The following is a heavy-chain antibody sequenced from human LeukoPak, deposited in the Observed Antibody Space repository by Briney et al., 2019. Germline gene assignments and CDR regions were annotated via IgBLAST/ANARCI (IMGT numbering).Heavy chain of an antibody. D-gene: IGHD2-21*01. J-gene: IGHJ4*02. Sequence: GMSLRLSCAASGFPFSTYGMHWVRQAPGKGLEWVAAISNDGNNKFYADSVKGRFTISRDNPKNTMNLQMNSLRAEDTAVYYCAKGCGVIGRSYYFDYWGRGTLVTVSS. V-gene: IGHV3-30*18. CDR2: ISNDGNNK. CDR3: AKGCGVIGRSYYFDY. CDR1: GFPFSTYG.